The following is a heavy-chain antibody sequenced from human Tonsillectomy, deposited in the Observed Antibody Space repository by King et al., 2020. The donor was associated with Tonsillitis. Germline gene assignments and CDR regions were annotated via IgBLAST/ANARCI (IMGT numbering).Heavy chain of an antibody. CDR1: GGSISSSNYY. V-gene: IGHV4-39*01. J-gene: IGHJ1*01. Sequence: QLQESGPGLVKPSETLSLTCTVSGGSISSSNYYWGWIRQPPGKGLEWIGGIYYSGGTYYNPSLKSRGTISVDTSKNQFSLKLSSVTAADTAVYYCARRAGYDSSGYSVAEYFQHWGQGTLVTVSS. CDR3: ARRAGYDSSGYSVAEYFQH. CDR2: IYYSGGT. D-gene: IGHD3-22*01.